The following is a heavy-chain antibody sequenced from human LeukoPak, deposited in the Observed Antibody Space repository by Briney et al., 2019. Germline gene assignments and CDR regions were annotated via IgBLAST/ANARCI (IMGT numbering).Heavy chain of an antibody. J-gene: IGHJ5*02. V-gene: IGHV3-30*01. CDR1: EFTFSSYA. CDR2: ISYDGSNK. D-gene: IGHD2-2*01. CDR3: ARGYCSSTSCFDP. Sequence: GGSLRLSCAASEFTFSSYAMHWVRKAPAKGLEWGEVISYDGSNKYYADSVKGRFTISRDNSKNTLYLQMNSLGAEDTAVYYCARGYCSSTSCFDPWGQGTLVTVSS.